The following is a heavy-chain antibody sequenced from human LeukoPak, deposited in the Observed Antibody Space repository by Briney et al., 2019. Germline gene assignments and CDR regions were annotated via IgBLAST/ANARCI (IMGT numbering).Heavy chain of an antibody. CDR3: AREVAAANDAFDI. V-gene: IGHV1-2*06. CDR2: INPNSGGT. J-gene: IGHJ3*02. CDR1: GYTFTGYY. D-gene: IGHD6-13*01. Sequence: ASVKVSCKASGYTFTGYYMHWVRQAPGQGLEWMGRINPNSGGTNYAQKFQGRVTMTRDTSISTAYMELSRLRSDDTAVYYCAREVAAANDAFDIWGQGTMVTVPS.